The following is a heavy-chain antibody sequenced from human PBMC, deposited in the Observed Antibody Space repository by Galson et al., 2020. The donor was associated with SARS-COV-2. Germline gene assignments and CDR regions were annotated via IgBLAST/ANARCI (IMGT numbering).Heavy chain of an antibody. J-gene: IGHJ6*02. V-gene: IGHV4-30-4*01. CDR1: GGSISSGDYY. CDR2: IYYSGST. D-gene: IGHD6-19*01. CDR3: ARGPSSGWFYYYYGMDV. Sequence: SETLSLTCTVSGGSISSGDYYWSWIRQPPGKGLEWIGYIYYSGSTYYNPSLKSRVTISVDTSKNQFSLKLSSVTAADTAVYYCARGPSSGWFYYYYGMDVWGQGTTVTVSS.